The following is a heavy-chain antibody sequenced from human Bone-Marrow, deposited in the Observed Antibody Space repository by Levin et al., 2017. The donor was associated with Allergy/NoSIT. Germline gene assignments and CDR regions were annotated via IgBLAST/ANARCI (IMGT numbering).Heavy chain of an antibody. J-gene: IGHJ4*02. V-gene: IGHV3-7*04. Sequence: PGGSLRLSCAVSGFTLSSYWMDWVRQTPGKGLEWVANIKQDGSEKYYVDSVKGRFTISRDNAKNSMYLQMTSLRPEDTAVYFCSRSLDYWGQGTLVTVSS. CDR3: SRSLDY. CDR2: IKQDGSEK. CDR1: GFTLSSYW.